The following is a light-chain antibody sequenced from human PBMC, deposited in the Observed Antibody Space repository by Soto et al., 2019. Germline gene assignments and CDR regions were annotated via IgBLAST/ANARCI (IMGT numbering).Light chain of an antibody. CDR2: GAS. J-gene: IGKJ1*01. Sequence: EIVLTPSPATLSETPGESATLSCRASQSVSSNLAWYQQKPGQAPRLLIYGASTRATGIPARFSGSGSGTEFTLTISSLQSEDFAVYYCQQYNNWPRTFGQGTKVDIK. CDR3: QQYNNWPRT. CDR1: QSVSSN. V-gene: IGKV3-15*01.